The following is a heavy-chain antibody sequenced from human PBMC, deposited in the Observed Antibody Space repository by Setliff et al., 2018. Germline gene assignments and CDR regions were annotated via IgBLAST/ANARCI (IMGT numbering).Heavy chain of an antibody. J-gene: IGHJ6*02. D-gene: IGHD5-18*01. CDR1: GESFSNNY. CDR3: VRDRTAYSYGLDV. CDR2: SNHGGST. Sequence: KTSETLSLTCSVYGESFSNNYWSWIRQTPGKGLEWIGESNHGGSTSYHPSLKSRLTMSVDTSKNQFALNLRSVTAADTAVYYCVRDRTAYSYGLDVWGQGTTVTVSS. V-gene: IGHV4-34*01.